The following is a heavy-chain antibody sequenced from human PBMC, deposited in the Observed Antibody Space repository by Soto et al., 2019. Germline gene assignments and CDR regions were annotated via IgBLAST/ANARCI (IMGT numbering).Heavy chain of an antibody. D-gene: IGHD3-9*01. CDR3: ARGDYDILTGDFNSYYGMDV. CDR2: IYPGDSDA. CDR1: GYSFTSYW. Sequence: PGESLKISCKGSGYSFTSYWIGWVRQMPGKGLEWMGIIYPGDSDARYSPSFQGQVTISADKSIRTAYLQWSSLKASDTAIYYCARGDYDILTGDFNSYYGMDVWGQGTTVPVSS. V-gene: IGHV5-51*01. J-gene: IGHJ6*02.